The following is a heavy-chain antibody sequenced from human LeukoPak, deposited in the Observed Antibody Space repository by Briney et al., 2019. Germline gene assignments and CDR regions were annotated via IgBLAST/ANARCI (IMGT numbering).Heavy chain of an antibody. J-gene: IGHJ4*02. CDR2: IKQDGSEK. V-gene: IGHV3-7*01. CDR3: AREGLRTFRSFDY. D-gene: IGHD5-18*01. CDR1: GFTFSSYW. Sequence: GSLRLSCAASGFTFSSYWMSWVRQAPGKGLEWVANIKQDGSEKYYVDSVKGRFTISRDNAKNSLYLQMNSLRAEDTAVYYCAREGLRTFRSFDYWGQGTLVTVSS.